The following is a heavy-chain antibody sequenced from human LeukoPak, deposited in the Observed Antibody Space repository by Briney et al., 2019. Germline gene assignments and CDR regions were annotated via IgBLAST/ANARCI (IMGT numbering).Heavy chain of an antibody. CDR3: ARGLVVPAAPVGWYFDL. CDR2: IYYSRST. J-gene: IGHJ2*01. Sequence: SETLSLTCTVSGGSISSGGYYWSWIRQHPGKGLEWIGYIYYSRSTYYNPSLKSRVTISVDTSKNQFSLKLSSVTAADTAVYYCARGLVVPAAPVGWYFDLWGRGTLVTVSS. D-gene: IGHD2-2*01. CDR1: GGSISSGGYY. V-gene: IGHV4-31*03.